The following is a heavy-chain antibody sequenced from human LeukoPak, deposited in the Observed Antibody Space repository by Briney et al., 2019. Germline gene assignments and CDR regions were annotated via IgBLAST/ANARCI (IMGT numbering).Heavy chain of an antibody. D-gene: IGHD4-17*01. Sequence: PGGSLRLSCVASGFTVSSKYMNWVRQAPGKGLEWIGEVNHSGYTNMNPSLKSRLTISVDTSRNQFSLMMTSVTAADTAVYFCARMTTGHDYWGQGTLVTVSS. CDR3: ARMTTGHDY. CDR1: GFTVSSKY. V-gene: IGHV4-34*01. CDR2: VNHSGYT. J-gene: IGHJ4*02.